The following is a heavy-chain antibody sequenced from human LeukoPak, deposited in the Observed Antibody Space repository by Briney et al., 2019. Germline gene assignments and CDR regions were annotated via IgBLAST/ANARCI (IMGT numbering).Heavy chain of an antibody. CDR1: GGSISSHY. V-gene: IGHV4-59*11. CDR2: IYYSGSS. Sequence: SETLSLTCTVSGGSISSHYWSWIRQPPGKGLEWIGYIYYSGSSKYNPSLKSRVTISVDTSKNQFSLKLSSVTAADTAVYYCARLYDSSGYTNWLDPWGQGTLVTVSS. CDR3: ARLYDSSGYTNWLDP. D-gene: IGHD3-22*01. J-gene: IGHJ5*02.